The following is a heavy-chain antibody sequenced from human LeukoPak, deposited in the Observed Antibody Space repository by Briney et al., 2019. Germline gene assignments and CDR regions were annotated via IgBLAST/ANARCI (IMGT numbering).Heavy chain of an antibody. V-gene: IGHV4-59*08. CDR2: IYYSGST. Sequence: KPSETLSLTCTVSGGSISSYYWSWLRQPPGKGLEWIGYIYYSGSTNYNPSLKRRVTISVDTSKNQFSLKLTSVTAADTAVYYCARHVTGPYFFDYWGQGTLVTVSS. CDR3: ARHVTGPYFFDY. J-gene: IGHJ4*02. CDR1: GGSISSYY. D-gene: IGHD1-14*01.